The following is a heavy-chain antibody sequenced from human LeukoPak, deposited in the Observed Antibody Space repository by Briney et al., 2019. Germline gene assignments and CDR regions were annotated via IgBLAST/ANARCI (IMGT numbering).Heavy chain of an antibody. D-gene: IGHD6-6*01. CDR1: GFTFSNCV. CDR2: ISYGGGND. J-gene: IGHJ4*02. Sequence: PGRSLRLSCAASGFTFSNCVMHWVRQAPGKGREWVAAISYGGGNDDSADTVEGRFTISRANSKNTLYLQMNSLRAEDTALYYCARGQSNSFAAPIDYWGQGTLVTVSS. CDR3: ARGQSNSFAAPIDY. V-gene: IGHV3-30*01.